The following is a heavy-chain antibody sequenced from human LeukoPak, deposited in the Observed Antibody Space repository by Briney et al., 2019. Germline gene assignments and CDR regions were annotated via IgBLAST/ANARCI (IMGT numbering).Heavy chain of an antibody. J-gene: IGHJ2*01. CDR3: ARLKLGAYFDL. Sequence: PSETLSLTCTVSGGSTSSDYWSWIRQSPGKGLEWVGYVYNSGDTGKNPSLKSRVTILLDTSKNQCSRKLTAVGSADTAVYYWARLKLGAYFDLWGRGTLVTVSS. D-gene: IGHD3-16*01. V-gene: IGHV4-59*08. CDR2: VYNSGDT. CDR1: GGSTSSDY.